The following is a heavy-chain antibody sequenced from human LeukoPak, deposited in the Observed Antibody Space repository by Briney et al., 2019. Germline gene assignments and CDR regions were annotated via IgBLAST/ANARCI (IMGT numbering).Heavy chain of an antibody. J-gene: IGHJ4*02. CDR2: INEDGSVQ. CDR3: ATRESSMARSH. V-gene: IGHV3-7*01. D-gene: IGHD3-10*01. CDR1: GFIFSDFW. Sequence: PGGSLRLSCVASGFIFSDFWMNRVRLVPGKGLEWVANINEDGSVQDYVGSVRGRFTISRDNAKNSLYLHMNSVRVEDTAVYYCATRESSMARSHWGQGTLVTISS.